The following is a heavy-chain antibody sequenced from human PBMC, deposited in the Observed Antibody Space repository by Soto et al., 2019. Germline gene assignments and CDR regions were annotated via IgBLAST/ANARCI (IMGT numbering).Heavy chain of an antibody. CDR3: ARDRDVNNAALVMAY. J-gene: IGHJ4*02. V-gene: IGHV1-69*04. Sequence: QVQLVQSGAEVKKPGSSMKVSCKASGGTFSSYVFSWVRQAPGQGLEWMGRIIPMFGITNYAQKFEGRVTITADTATTTVDMELEGLRSEDTAIYCCARDRDVNNAALVMAYWGQGTLVTVSS. CDR2: IIPMFGIT. D-gene: IGHD6-6*01. CDR1: GGTFSSYV.